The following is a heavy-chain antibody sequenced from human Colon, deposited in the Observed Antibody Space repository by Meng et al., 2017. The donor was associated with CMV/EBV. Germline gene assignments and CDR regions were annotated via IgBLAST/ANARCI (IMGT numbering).Heavy chain of an antibody. CDR3: AKYIVVVPAAIKLTYYYGMDV. V-gene: IGHV3-23*01. D-gene: IGHD2-2*02. Sequence: GESLKISCAASGFTFSDYYMSWIRQAPGKGLEWVSAISGSGGSTYYADSVKGRFTISRDNSKNTLYLQMNSLRAEDTAVYYCAKYIVVVPAAIKLTYYYGMDVWGQGTTVTVSS. CDR1: GFTFSDYY. CDR2: ISGSGGST. J-gene: IGHJ6*02.